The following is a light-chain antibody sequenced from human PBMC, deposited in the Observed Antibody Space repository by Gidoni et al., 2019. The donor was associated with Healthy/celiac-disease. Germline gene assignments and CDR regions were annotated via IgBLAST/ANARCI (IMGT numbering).Light chain of an antibody. V-gene: IGKV1-39*01. CDR3: QQSTAVT. CDR2: SAS. CDR1: QSISSY. Sequence: DLPMTQSPSSLSASVGDRVTITCRASQSISSYLNWYQQKPGKAPKLLIYSASSLQSGVPSRFSGSGSGTDFTLTISSLQPEDFATYFRQQSTAVTFGQGTKVEIK. J-gene: IGKJ1*01.